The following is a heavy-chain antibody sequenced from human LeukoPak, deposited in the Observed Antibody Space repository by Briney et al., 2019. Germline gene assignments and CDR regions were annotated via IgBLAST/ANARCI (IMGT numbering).Heavy chain of an antibody. CDR1: GDSVSSNSAA. J-gene: IGHJ4*02. D-gene: IGHD3-16*01. Sequence: SQTLSLTCVISGDSVSSNSAAWNWIRQSPSRGLEWLGRTYYRSKWYYDYAVAVKSRISINPDTSKNQFSLQLSSVTPEDTAVYYCARDPVGGSAIFDYWGQGTLVTVSS. V-gene: IGHV6-1*01. CDR2: TYYRSKWYY. CDR3: ARDPVGGSAIFDY.